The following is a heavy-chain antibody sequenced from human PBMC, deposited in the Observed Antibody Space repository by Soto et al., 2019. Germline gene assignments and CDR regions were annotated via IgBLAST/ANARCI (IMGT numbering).Heavy chain of an antibody. D-gene: IGHD3-3*01. CDR2: IIPIFGTA. CDR3: ARVSTKAKYDFWSGYWDY. Sequence: GASVKVSCKASGGTFSSYAISWVRQAPGQGLEWMGGIIPIFGTANYAQKFQGRVTITADESTSTAYMELSSLRSEDTAVYYCARVSTKAKYDFWSGYWDYWGQGTLVTVS. V-gene: IGHV1-69*13. CDR1: GGTFSSYA. J-gene: IGHJ4*02.